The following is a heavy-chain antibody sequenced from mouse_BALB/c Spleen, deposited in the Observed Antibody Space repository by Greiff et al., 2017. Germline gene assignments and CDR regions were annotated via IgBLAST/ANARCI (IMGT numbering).Heavy chain of an antibody. V-gene: IGHV2-2*02. J-gene: IGHJ3*01. CDR1: GFSFTSYC. D-gene: IGHD2-4*01. Sequence: QVQLQQSGPGLVQPSQSLSITCTVSGFSFTSYCVHWVRQSPGKGLEWLGVIWSGGSTDYNAAFISRLSISKDNSKSQVFFKMNSLQANDTAIYYCARSTMITTAWFAYWGQGTLVTVSA. CDR3: ARSTMITTAWFAY. CDR2: IWSGGST.